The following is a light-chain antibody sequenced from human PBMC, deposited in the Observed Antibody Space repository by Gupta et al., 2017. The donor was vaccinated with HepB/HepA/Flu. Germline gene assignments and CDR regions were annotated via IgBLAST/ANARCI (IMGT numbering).Light chain of an antibody. J-gene: IGLJ2*01. Sequence: QSALTQPASVSGSPGQSITISCTGTISDIGGYKYVAWYQHHPGKAPRLMIYDVSYRPSGVSYRFSGSKSGNTASLTISGLQAEDEADYYCSSYTSTISLVFGGGTRLTVL. V-gene: IGLV2-14*03. CDR3: SSYTSTISLV. CDR1: ISDIGGYKY. CDR2: DVS.